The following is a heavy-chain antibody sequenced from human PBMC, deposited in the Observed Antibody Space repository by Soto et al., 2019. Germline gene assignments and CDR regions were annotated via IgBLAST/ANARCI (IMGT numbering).Heavy chain of an antibody. CDR1: GGSISSSSYY. CDR3: ASLYSSSWFDAFDI. CDR2: IYYSGST. D-gene: IGHD6-13*01. J-gene: IGHJ3*02. Sequence: QLQLQESGPGLVKPSETLSLTCTVSGGSISSSSYYWGWIRQPPGKGLEWIGSIYYSGSTYYNPYLKSRVTISVDTSKTQFSLKLSSVTAADTAVYYCASLYSSSWFDAFDIWGQGTMVTVSS. V-gene: IGHV4-39*01.